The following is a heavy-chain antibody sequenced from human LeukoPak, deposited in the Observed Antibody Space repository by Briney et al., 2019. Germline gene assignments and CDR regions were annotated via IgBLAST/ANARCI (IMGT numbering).Heavy chain of an antibody. CDR1: GGSFSGYY. CDR2: INHSGST. V-gene: IGHV4-34*01. J-gene: IGHJ4*02. Sequence: SETLSLTCAVYGGSFSGYYWSWIRQPPGKGLEWIGEINHSGSTNYNPSLKSRVTISVDTSKNQFSLKLSSVTAADTAVYYCARVTDILTGYLYFDYWGQGTLATVSS. CDR3: ARVTDILTGYLYFDY. D-gene: IGHD3-9*01.